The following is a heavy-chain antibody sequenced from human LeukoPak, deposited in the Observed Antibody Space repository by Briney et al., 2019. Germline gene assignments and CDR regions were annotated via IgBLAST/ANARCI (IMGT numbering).Heavy chain of an antibody. CDR3: ARDPDGPTAMDLYFDY. Sequence: ASVKVSCKASGYTFTGYYMHWVRQPPGQGLEWMGWINPNSGGTNYAQKFQGRVTMTRDTSISTAYMELSRLRSDDTAVYYCARDPDGPTAMDLYFDYWGQGTLVTVSS. CDR1: GYTFTGYY. CDR2: INPNSGGT. D-gene: IGHD5-18*01. V-gene: IGHV1-2*02. J-gene: IGHJ4*02.